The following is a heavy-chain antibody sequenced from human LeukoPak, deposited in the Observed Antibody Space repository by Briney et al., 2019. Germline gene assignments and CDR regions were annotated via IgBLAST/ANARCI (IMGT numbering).Heavy chain of an antibody. CDR2: ISSSGSTI. V-gene: IGHV3-48*03. Sequence: GGSLRLSRAASGFTFSSYEMNWVRQAPGKGLEWVSYISSSGSTIYYADSVKGRFTISRENAKNSLYLQMNSLRAEDTAVYYCAELGITMIGGVWGKGTTVTISS. D-gene: IGHD3-10*02. J-gene: IGHJ6*04. CDR1: GFTFSSYE. CDR3: AELGITMIGGV.